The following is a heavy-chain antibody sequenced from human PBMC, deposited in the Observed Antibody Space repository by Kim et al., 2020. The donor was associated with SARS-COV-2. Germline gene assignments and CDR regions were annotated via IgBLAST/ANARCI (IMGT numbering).Heavy chain of an antibody. CDR3: ARGPPTTYDYGENNPKNWFDP. CDR1: GGSFSGYY. J-gene: IGHJ5*02. CDR2: INHSGST. V-gene: IGHV4-34*01. D-gene: IGHD4-17*01. Sequence: SETLSLTCAVYGGSFSGYYWSWIRQPPGKGLEWIGEINHSGSTNYNPSLKSRVTISVDTSKNQFSLKLSSVTAADTAVYYCARGPPTTYDYGENNPKNWFDPWGQGTLVTVSS.